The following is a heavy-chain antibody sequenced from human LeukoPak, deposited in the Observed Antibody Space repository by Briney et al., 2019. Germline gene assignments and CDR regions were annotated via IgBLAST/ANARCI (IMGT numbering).Heavy chain of an antibody. CDR1: GYTFTSYG. J-gene: IGHJ4*02. CDR2: ISAYNGNT. Sequence: ASVKVSCKASGYTFTSYGISWVRQAPGQGLEWMGWISAYNGNTNYAQKLQGRVTMTTDTSTSTAYMELRSLRSDDTAVYYCARGPRGYSYGPHFDYWGQGTLVTVS. V-gene: IGHV1-18*04. D-gene: IGHD5-18*01. CDR3: ARGPRGYSYGPHFDY.